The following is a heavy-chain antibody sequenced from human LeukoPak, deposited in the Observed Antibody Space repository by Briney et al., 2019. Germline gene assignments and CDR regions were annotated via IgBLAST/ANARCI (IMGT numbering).Heavy chain of an antibody. CDR2: IKPDGSAT. Sequence: GGSLRLSCEASGFTFSSYWMHWVRQAPGKGLVWVSRIKPDGSATFYADSVKGRFTISRDNAKNTLYLQMNSLRAEDTAVYFCTSREYWGQGILVTVSS. CDR1: GFTFSSYW. V-gene: IGHV3-74*01. CDR3: TSREY. J-gene: IGHJ4*02.